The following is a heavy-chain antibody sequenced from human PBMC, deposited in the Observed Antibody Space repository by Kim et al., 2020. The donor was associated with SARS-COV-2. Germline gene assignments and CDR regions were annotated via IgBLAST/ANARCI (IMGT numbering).Heavy chain of an antibody. V-gene: IGHV4-59*01. CDR2: IYYSGST. Sequence: SETLSLTCTVSGGSISSYYWSWIRQPPGKGLEWIGYIYYSGSTNYNPSLKSRVTISVDTSKNQFSLKLSSVTAADTAVYYCARGFWILGSGSYYGTMDVWGQGTTVTVSS. D-gene: IGHD3-10*01. CDR3: ARGFWILGSGSYYGTMDV. J-gene: IGHJ6*02. CDR1: GGSISSYY.